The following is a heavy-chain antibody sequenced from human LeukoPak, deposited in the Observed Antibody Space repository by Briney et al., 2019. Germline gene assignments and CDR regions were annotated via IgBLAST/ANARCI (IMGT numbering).Heavy chain of an antibody. V-gene: IGHV3-9*01. Sequence: GGSLRLSCAASGFTFGDYAMHWVRQAPGKGLEWVSGISWNSGSIGYADSVKGRFTISRDNAKNSLYLQMNSLRAEGTSLYYCAKDRRSYLRIYYFDYWGQGTLVTVSS. J-gene: IGHJ4*02. CDR3: AKDRRSYLRIYYFDY. CDR1: GFTFGDYA. D-gene: IGHD3-16*01. CDR2: ISWNSGSI.